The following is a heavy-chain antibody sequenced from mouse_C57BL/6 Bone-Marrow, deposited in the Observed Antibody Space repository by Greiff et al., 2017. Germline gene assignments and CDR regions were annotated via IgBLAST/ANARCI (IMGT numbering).Heavy chain of an antibody. D-gene: IGHD2-3*01. V-gene: IGHV1-18*01. CDR3: GRVGVYDGYLFMDY. CDR1: GYTFTDYN. CDR2: INPNNGGT. Sequence: EVQLQQSGPELVKPGASVKIPCKASGYTFTDYNMDWVKQSHGKSLEWIGDINPNNGGTIYNQKFKGKATLTVDKSSSTAYMELRSLTSEDTAVYNFGRVGVYDGYLFMDYWGQGTSVTVSS. J-gene: IGHJ4*01.